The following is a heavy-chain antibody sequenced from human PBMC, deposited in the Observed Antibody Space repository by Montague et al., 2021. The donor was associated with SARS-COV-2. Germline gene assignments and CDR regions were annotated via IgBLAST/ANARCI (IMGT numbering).Heavy chain of an antibody. CDR2: ISGSGSKT. CDR3: ARDQGGYGTFDI. J-gene: IGHJ3*02. CDR1: GFIFSDYY. V-gene: IGHV3-11*01. Sequence: SLGLSCAASGFIFSDYYMTWIRQAPGKGLEWVSHISGSGSKTYYADSVKGRFTISRDTASNSVYLQMNFLGAEDTAVYYCARDQGGYGTFDIWGQGTMVTVSS. D-gene: IGHD5-12*01.